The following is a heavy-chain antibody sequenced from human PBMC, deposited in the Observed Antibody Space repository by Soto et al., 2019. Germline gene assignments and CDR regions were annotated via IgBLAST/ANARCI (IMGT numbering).Heavy chain of an antibody. V-gene: IGHV4-59*08. Sequence: SETLSLTCTVSGGSISNSDWSWIRQPPGKGLEWIGYVSNSGSANYNPSLKSRVIISSEMSKNQLSLRLSSVTAADTAVYYCAKHVGDGTGYYYPYYFDYWGQGALVTVSS. CDR1: GGSISNSD. CDR3: AKHVGDGTGYYYPYYFDY. J-gene: IGHJ4*02. D-gene: IGHD3-22*01. CDR2: VSNSGSA.